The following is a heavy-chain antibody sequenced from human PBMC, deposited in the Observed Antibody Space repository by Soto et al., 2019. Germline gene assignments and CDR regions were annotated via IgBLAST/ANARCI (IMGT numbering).Heavy chain of an antibody. J-gene: IGHJ5*02. CDR3: GRATYYDYIWGSYRSDWFDP. CDR1: GGSFSGYY. D-gene: IGHD3-16*02. CDR2: INHSGST. V-gene: IGHV4-34*01. Sequence: SETLSLTCAVYGGSFSGYYWSWIRQPPGKGLEWIGEINHSGSTNYNPSLKSRVTISVDTSKNQFSLKLSSVTAADTAVYYCGRATYYDYIWGSYRSDWFDPWGQGTLVTVSS.